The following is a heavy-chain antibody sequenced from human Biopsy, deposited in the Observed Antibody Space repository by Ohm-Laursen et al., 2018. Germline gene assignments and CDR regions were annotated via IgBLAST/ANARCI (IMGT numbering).Heavy chain of an antibody. CDR3: ARHPTGFWFDP. CDR2: IYNTETT. J-gene: IGHJ5*02. V-gene: IGHV4-39*01. Sequence: TLSLTCTVSGGSISSSTTYYWAWLRQPPGKGLEWIGSIYNTETTFYNPSLRSQVTISADTSTIQFSLKVSSVTAADTALYFCARHPTGFWFDPWGHGTLVTVSS. CDR1: GGSISSSTTYY.